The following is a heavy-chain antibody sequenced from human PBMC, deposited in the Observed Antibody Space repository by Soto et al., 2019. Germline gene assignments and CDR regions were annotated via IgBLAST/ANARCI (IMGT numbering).Heavy chain of an antibody. J-gene: IGHJ4*02. V-gene: IGHV5-10-1*01. CDR3: ARLGTEVGIAAAGPYDY. CDR1: GYSFTSYW. Sequence: GESLKNSCKGSGYSFTSYWISWVRQMPGKGLEWMGRIDPSDSYTNYSPSFQGHVTISADKSISTAYLQWSSLKASDTAMYYCARLGTEVGIAAAGPYDYWGQGTLVTVSS. D-gene: IGHD6-13*01. CDR2: IDPSDSYT.